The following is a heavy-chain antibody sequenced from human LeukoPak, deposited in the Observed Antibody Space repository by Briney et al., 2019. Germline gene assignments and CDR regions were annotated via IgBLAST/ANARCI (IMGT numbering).Heavy chain of an antibody. D-gene: IGHD3-22*01. J-gene: IGHJ5*02. CDR3: ARDRDDSSGTTPGNWFDP. CDR1: GFTFSSYA. Sequence: GGSLRLSCAASGFTFSSYAMHWVRQAPGKGLEWVAVISYDGSNKYYADSVKGRFTISRDNSKNTLYLQVNSLRAEDTAVYYCARDRDDSSGTTPGNWFDPWGQGTLVTVSS. V-gene: IGHV3-30-3*01. CDR2: ISYDGSNK.